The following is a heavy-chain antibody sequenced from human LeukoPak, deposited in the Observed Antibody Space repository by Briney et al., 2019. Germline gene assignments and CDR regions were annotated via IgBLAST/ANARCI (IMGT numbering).Heavy chain of an antibody. CDR1: GFTFSSYN. D-gene: IGHD5-24*01. V-gene: IGHV3-21*04. CDR2: ISTSSSYI. Sequence: PGGSLRLSCAASGFTFSSYNMNWVRQAPGKGLEWVSSISTSSSYIYYADSVKGRFTVSRDNARNSLFLQMNSLRAEDTAVYYCARVEMATIINYWGQGTLVTVSS. CDR3: ARVEMATIINY. J-gene: IGHJ4*02.